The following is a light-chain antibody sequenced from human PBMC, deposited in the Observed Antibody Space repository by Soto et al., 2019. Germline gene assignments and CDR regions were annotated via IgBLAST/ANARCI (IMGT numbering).Light chain of an antibody. Sequence: QSVLTQPPSVSGAPGQRVTISCTGSSSNIGAGYDVHWYQQLPGTAPKLLIYGNSNRPSGVPDRFSGSKSGTSASLASTGRQAEDEADYYCQSYDSSLRGWVFGGGTKLTVL. V-gene: IGLV1-40*01. CDR3: QSYDSSLRGWV. CDR1: SSNIGAGYD. CDR2: GNS. J-gene: IGLJ3*02.